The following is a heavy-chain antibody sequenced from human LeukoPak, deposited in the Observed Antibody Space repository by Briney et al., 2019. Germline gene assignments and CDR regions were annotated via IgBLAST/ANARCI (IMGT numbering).Heavy chain of an antibody. CDR1: GYTFTSYD. Sequence: TSVKVSCKASGYTFTSYDINWVRQATGQGLEWMGWMNPNSGNTGYAQKFQGRVTMTRNTSISTAYMELSSLRSEDTAVYYCARRAAMGNWFDPWGQGTLVTVSS. J-gene: IGHJ5*02. CDR2: MNPNSGNT. V-gene: IGHV1-8*01. CDR3: ARRAAMGNWFDP. D-gene: IGHD2-2*01.